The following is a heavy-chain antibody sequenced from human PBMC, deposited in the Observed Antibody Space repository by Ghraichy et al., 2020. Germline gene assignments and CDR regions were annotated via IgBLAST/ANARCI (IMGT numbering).Heavy chain of an antibody. CDR2: ISGSGGST. J-gene: IGHJ4*02. D-gene: IGHD5-18*01. CDR3: ALLQPKVRVAAGFDS. CDR1: GFTFSSYA. V-gene: IGHV3-23*01. Sequence: GGSLRLSCAASGFTFSSYAMSWVRQAPGKGLEWVSVISGSGGSTYYADSVKGRFAISRDNSKNTLYLQMNSLRAEDTAVYYCALLQPKVRVAAGFDSWGKGHLVTVSS.